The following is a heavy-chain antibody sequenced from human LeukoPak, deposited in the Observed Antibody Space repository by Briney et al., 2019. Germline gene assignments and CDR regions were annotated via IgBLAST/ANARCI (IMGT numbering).Heavy chain of an antibody. CDR1: GFTFSSYD. CDR2: IDTAGYT. J-gene: IGHJ4*02. D-gene: IGHD4-23*01. CDR3: ARVGEGGKGFDN. Sequence: GGSLRLSCAASGFTFSSYDMHWVRLTTGKGLEWVSAIDTAGYTYYPGSVKGRFTISRENAKNSLYLQMNSLRAGDTAVYYCARVGEGGKGFDNWGQGTLVTVSS. V-gene: IGHV3-13*01.